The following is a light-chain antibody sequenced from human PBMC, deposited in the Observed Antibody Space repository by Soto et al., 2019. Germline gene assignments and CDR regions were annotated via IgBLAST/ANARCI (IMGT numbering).Light chain of an antibody. CDR1: SSNIGSNT. Sequence: QSVLTQPPSASGTPGQRVTISCSGSSSNIGSNTVNWYQQLPRTAPKLLIHSNNQRPSGVPDRFSGSKSGTSASLAISGLQSEDEADYYCQTWVSNTAIFGGGTKVTVL. CDR3: QTWVSNTAI. J-gene: IGLJ2*01. V-gene: IGLV1-44*01. CDR2: SNN.